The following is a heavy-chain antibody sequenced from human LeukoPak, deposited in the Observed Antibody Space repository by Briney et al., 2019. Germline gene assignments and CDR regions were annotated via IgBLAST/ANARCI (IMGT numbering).Heavy chain of an antibody. CDR3: ARDRMAHYYYYYMDV. CDR2: IYTIGST. D-gene: IGHD5-24*01. CDR1: GGSISSYY. J-gene: IGHJ6*03. Sequence: SETLSLTCTVSGGSISSYYWSWIRQPAGKGLEWIGRIYTIGSTNYNPSLKSRVTMSVDTSKNQSSLKLSSVTAADTAVYYCARDRMAHYYYYYMDVWGKGTTVTVSS. V-gene: IGHV4-4*07.